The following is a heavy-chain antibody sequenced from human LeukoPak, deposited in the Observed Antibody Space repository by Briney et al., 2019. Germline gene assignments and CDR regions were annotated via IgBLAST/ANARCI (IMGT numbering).Heavy chain of an antibody. Sequence: GGSLRLSCAASGFTFSSYAMHWVRQAPGKGLEWVAVISYDGSNKYYADSVKGRFTIPRDNSKNTLYLQMNSLRAEDTAVYYCASLAGITIFGVVIISPSGYYYMDVWGKGTTVTVSS. CDR3: ASLAGITIFGVVIISPSGYYYMDV. CDR1: GFTFSSYA. D-gene: IGHD3-3*01. V-gene: IGHV3-30*01. J-gene: IGHJ6*03. CDR2: ISYDGSNK.